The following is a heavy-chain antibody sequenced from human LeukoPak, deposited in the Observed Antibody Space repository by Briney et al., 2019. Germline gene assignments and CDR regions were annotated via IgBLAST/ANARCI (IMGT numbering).Heavy chain of an antibody. J-gene: IGHJ2*01. D-gene: IGHD3-3*01. CDR2: RHYSGNT. V-gene: IGHV4-59*08. CDR3: ARQPLRISVFGDFDL. Sequence: PSDTLSLTCTVSCGSINCYYWSWLRQPPGKGLEWIGWRHYSGNTNYNPSLKSRATVSVDASKNQCSLTLSSVTAADTAVYYCARQPLRISVFGDFDLWGRGTLVTVSS. CDR1: CGSINCYY.